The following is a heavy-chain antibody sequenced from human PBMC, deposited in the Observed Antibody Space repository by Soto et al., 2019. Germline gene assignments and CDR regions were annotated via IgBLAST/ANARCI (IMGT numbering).Heavy chain of an antibody. V-gene: IGHV4-39*01. CDR2: IYYSGST. D-gene: IGHD6-6*01. Sequence: QLQLQESGPGLVKPSETLSLTCTVSGGSISSSSYYWGWIRQPPGKGLEWIGSIYYSGSTYYNPSLKSRVTISVDTSKNQFSLKLSSVTAADTAVYYCARHVLAAPYWYYFDYWGQGTLVTVSS. CDR1: GGSISSSSYY. J-gene: IGHJ4*02. CDR3: ARHVLAAPYWYYFDY.